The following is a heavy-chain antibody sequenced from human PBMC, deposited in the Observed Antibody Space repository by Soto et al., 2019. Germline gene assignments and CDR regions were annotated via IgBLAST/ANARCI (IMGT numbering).Heavy chain of an antibody. CDR1: GFTFSSYA. J-gene: IGHJ6*02. CDR2: ISYDGSNK. Sequence: GGSLRLSCAASGFTFSSYAMHWVRQAPGKGLEWVAVISYDGSNKCYADSVKGRFTISRDNSKNTLYLQMNSLRAEDTAVYYCARDQGATYYDFWSGYPRGYGMDVWGQGTTVTVSS. D-gene: IGHD3-3*01. CDR3: ARDQGATYYDFWSGYPRGYGMDV. V-gene: IGHV3-30-3*01.